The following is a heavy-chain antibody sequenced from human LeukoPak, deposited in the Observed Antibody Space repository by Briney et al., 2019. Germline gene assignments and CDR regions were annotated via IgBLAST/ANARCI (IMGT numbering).Heavy chain of an antibody. CDR3: ARGGYDYVWGSAFDY. CDR1: GGSISSYY. J-gene: IGHJ4*02. V-gene: IGHV4-59*01. CDR2: IYYSGST. Sequence: SETLSLTCTVSGGSISSYYWSWIRQPPGKGLEWIGYIYYSGSTNYNPSLNSRVTTSVDTSKNQFSLKLSSVTAADTAVYYCARGGYDYVWGSAFDYWGQGMLVTVSS. D-gene: IGHD3-16*01.